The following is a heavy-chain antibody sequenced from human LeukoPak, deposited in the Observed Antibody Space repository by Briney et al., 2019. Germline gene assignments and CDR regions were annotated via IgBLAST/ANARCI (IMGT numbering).Heavy chain of an antibody. CDR1: GFTFSSYA. CDR2: ISGSGSST. CDR3: AKVTRDILTGYYPDAFDI. Sequence: GGSLRLSCAASGFTFSSYAMSWVRQAPGKGLEWVSAISGSGSSTYYADSVKGRFTISRDNSKNTLYLQMNSLRAEDTAVYYCAKVTRDILTGYYPDAFDIWGQGTMVTVSS. V-gene: IGHV3-23*01. D-gene: IGHD3-9*01. J-gene: IGHJ3*02.